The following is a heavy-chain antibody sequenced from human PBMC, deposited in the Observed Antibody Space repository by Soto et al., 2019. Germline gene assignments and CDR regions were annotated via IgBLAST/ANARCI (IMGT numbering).Heavy chain of an antibody. D-gene: IGHD2-15*01. CDR3: ARAGSYCSGGSCSFAY. CDR2: INPNTGNT. V-gene: IGHV1-2*02. Sequence: GASVKVSCKTSGYTFSGHFLQWVRQAPGAGPEWMGWINPNTGNTKYGQKFEGRVTMTRDMSSSTAYMELTRLTVDDTAVYFCARAGSYCSGGSCSFAYWGQGSLVTVSS. CDR1: GYTFSGHF. J-gene: IGHJ4*02.